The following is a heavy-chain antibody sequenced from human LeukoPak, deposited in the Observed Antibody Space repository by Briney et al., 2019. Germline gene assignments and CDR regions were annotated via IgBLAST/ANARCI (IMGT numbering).Heavy chain of an antibody. V-gene: IGHV1-69*13. CDR2: IIPIFGTA. Sequence: GASVKVSCKASGGTLSSYAISWVRQAPGQGLEWMGGIIPIFGTANYAQKFQGRVTITADESTSTAYMELSSLRSEDTAVYYCARVPGYSYATQKVWFGPWGQGTLVTVSS. CDR1: GGTLSSYA. J-gene: IGHJ5*02. CDR3: ARVPGYSYATQKVWFGP. D-gene: IGHD5-18*01.